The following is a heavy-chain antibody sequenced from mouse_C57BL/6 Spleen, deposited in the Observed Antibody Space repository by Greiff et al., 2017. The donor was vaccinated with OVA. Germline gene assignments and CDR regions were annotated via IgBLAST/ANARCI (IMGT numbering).Heavy chain of an antibody. V-gene: IGHV3-6*01. D-gene: IGHD1-1*01. Sequence: VQLQQSGPGLVKPSQSLSLTCSVTGYSITSGYYWTWIRQFPGNKLEWMGYISYDGSNNYNPSLKNRISITRDTSKNQFFLKLNSVTTEDTATYYCARPYYYGSSYWYFDVWGTGTTVTVSS. CDR1: GYSITSGYY. J-gene: IGHJ1*03. CDR3: ARPYYYGSSYWYFDV. CDR2: ISYDGSN.